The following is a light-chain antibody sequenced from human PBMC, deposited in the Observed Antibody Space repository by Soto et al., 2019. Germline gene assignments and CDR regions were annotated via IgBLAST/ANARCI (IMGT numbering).Light chain of an antibody. Sequence: QSVLTQPPSVSGPPGQRATISCTGTSSNIGAGYDVHWYQQLPGTAPKLLIYGNSNRPSGVPDRFSGSKSGTSASLAITGLQAEDEADYYCQSYDSSLRSVFGGGTKLTVL. CDR3: QSYDSSLRSV. CDR1: SSNIGAGYD. V-gene: IGLV1-40*01. J-gene: IGLJ2*01. CDR2: GNS.